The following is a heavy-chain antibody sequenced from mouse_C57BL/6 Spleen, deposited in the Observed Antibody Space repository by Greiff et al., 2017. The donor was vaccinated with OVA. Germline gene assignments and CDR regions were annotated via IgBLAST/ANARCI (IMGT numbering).Heavy chain of an antibody. CDR1: GYTFTDYE. D-gene: IGHD1-1*01. V-gene: IGHV1-15*01. CDR3: TRSPYAPFDY. J-gene: IGHJ2*01. CDR2: IDPETGGT. Sequence: VQLQQSGAELVRPGASVTLSCKASGYTFTDYEMHWVKQTPVHGLEWIGAIDPETGGTAYNQKFTGKAILTADKSSSTAYMELRSLTSEDSAVYYCTRSPYAPFDYWGQGTTLTVSS.